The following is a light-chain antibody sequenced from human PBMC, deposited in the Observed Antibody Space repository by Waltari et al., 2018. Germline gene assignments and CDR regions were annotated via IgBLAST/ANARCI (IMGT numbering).Light chain of an antibody. V-gene: IGKV1-5*01. CDR1: QSISSW. CDR2: HAS. Sequence: DTQMTQSPSTLSASVGDTVTITCRASQSISSWLAWYQQKPGKAPKLLIFHASSLESGVPSRFSGGGSGVEFTLTISSLQPDDFATYYCQQYDTYPIYTFCQGTKLEIK. CDR3: QQYDTYPIYT. J-gene: IGKJ2*01.